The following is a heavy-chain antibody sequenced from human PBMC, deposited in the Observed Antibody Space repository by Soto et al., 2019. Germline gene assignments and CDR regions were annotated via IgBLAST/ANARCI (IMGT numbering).Heavy chain of an antibody. CDR3: AKVRYCSGGSCFVHYYGMDV. Sequence: PGGSLRLSCAASGFTFSSYGMHWVRQAPGKGLEWVAVIWYDGSNKYYADSVKGRFTISRDNSKNTLYLQMNSLRAEDTAVYYCAKVRYCSGGSCFVHYYGMDVWGQGTTVTVSS. D-gene: IGHD2-15*01. V-gene: IGHV3-33*06. CDR2: IWYDGSNK. J-gene: IGHJ6*02. CDR1: GFTFSSYG.